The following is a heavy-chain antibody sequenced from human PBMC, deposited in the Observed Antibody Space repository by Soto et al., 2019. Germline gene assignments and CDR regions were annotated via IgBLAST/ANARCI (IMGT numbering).Heavy chain of an antibody. CDR2: IYPGDSDT. Sequence: GESLKISCEGVGYSFTNYWIAWVRQMPGKGLEWMGTIYPGDSDTRYSPSFQGQVTISADKSISTAYLHWSSLKASDSAMYYCARQVEDGYSFAYHYWGQGTQVTVSS. CDR3: ARQVEDGYSFAYHY. J-gene: IGHJ4*02. V-gene: IGHV5-51*01. D-gene: IGHD5-18*01. CDR1: GYSFTNYW.